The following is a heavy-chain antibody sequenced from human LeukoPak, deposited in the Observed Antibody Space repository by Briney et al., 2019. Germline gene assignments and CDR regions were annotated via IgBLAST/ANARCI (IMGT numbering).Heavy chain of an antibody. V-gene: IGHV4-59*01. J-gene: IGHJ5*02. CDR2: IYYSGST. CDR1: GGSISSYY. D-gene: IGHD1-26*01. Sequence: SETLSLTCIVSGGSISSYYWSWIRQPPGKGLEWIGYIYYSGSTNYNPSLKSRVTISVDTSKNQFSLKLSSVTAADTAVYYCARDRSGSYYHWSDPWGQGTLVTVSS. CDR3: ARDRSGSYYHWSDP.